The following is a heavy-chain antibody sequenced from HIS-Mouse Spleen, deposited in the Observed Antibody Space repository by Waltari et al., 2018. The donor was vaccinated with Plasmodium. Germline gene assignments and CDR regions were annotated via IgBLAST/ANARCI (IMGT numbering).Heavy chain of an antibody. Sequence: EVQLVESGGGLVQPGGSLRLSCAASGFTFSSYWMSWVRQAQGKGMGWVADIKQDGSEKYYVDSVKGRFTISRDNAKNSLYLQMNSLRAEDTAVYYCAREFGTGNWYFDLWGRGTLVTVSS. CDR3: AREFGTGNWYFDL. J-gene: IGHJ2*01. CDR2: IKQDGSEK. V-gene: IGHV3-7*01. D-gene: IGHD7-27*01. CDR1: GFTFSSYW.